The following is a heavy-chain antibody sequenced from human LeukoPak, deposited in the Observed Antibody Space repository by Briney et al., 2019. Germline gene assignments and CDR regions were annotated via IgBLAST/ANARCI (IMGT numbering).Heavy chain of an antibody. CDR2: INTDTGYT. J-gene: IGHJ4*03. V-gene: IGHV1-18*01. CDR3: ARGGSRWVKPLDI. CDR1: GYTFTSYG. Sequence: ASVKVSCKTSGYTFTSYGINWVRQAPGQGLEWMGWINTDTGYTNYAQKFQGRVAMTSDSSIATADVDRSRLRSDDTAVFYCARGGSRWVKPLDIWGQGTLVTVSS. D-gene: IGHD2-15*01.